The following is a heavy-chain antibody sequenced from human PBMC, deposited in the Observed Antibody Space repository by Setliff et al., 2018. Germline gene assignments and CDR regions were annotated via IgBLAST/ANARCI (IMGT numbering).Heavy chain of an antibody. J-gene: IGHJ3*02. D-gene: IGHD3-10*01. CDR3: ARRGYYYGWGDSNAFDI. CDR2: IYYSGTT. V-gene: IGHV4-39*01. CDR1: GGSISTSSY. Sequence: SETLSLTCTVSGGSISTSSYWGWIRQPPGRGLEWIGSIYYSGTTYYNPSLKSRVTISVDTSKNQFSLKLSSVTAADTAVYYCARRGYYYGWGDSNAFDIWGQGTMVTVSS.